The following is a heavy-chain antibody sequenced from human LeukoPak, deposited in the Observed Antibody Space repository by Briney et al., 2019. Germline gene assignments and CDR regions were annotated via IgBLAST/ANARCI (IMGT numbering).Heavy chain of an antibody. D-gene: IGHD5-12*01. J-gene: IGHJ4*02. CDR2: ISSDGSST. CDR3: ARTAYSDYSLGF. CDR1: GFTFSNYW. V-gene: IGHV3-74*01. Sequence: GGSLRLSCAASGFTFSNYWMHWVRQAPGKRMVWVSRISSDGSSTSYADSVKGRFTISRDNAKNTLYLQMNSLRAEDTAVYYCARTAYSDYSLGFWGQGTLVTVSS.